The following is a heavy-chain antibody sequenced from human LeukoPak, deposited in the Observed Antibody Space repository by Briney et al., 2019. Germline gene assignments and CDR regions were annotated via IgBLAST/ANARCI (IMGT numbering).Heavy chain of an antibody. D-gene: IGHD4-17*01. Sequence: ASVKVSCKASGYTFTGYYMHWVRQAPGQGLAWMGWINPNSGGTNYAQKFQGRVTMTRDTSISTAYMELSRLRSDDTAVYYCARITAGGDYGDYWGQGTLVTVSS. CDR1: GYTFTGYY. V-gene: IGHV1-2*02. CDR3: ARITAGGDYGDY. J-gene: IGHJ4*02. CDR2: INPNSGGT.